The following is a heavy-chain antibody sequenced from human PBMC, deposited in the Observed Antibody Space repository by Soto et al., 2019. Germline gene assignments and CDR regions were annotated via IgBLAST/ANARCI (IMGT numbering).Heavy chain of an antibody. CDR3: AAGYCISTSCHNWFDP. CDR1: GGTFSSYA. CDR2: SIPIFGTA. V-gene: IGHV1-69*12. D-gene: IGHD2-2*01. J-gene: IGHJ5*02. Sequence: QVQLVQSGAEVKKPGSSVKVSCKASGGTFSSYAISWVRQAPGQGIEWMGGSIPIFGTANYAQKFQGRVTITADESTSTDYMELGSLRSEDTAVYYCAAGYCISTSCHNWFDPWGQGTQVTVSS.